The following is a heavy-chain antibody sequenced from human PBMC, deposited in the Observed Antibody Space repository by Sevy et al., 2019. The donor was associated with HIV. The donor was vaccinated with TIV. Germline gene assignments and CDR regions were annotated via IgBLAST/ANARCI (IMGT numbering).Heavy chain of an antibody. CDR3: ARLGCSSTSCHYYYYGMDV. CDR2: IYYSGST. CDR1: GGSISNYY. J-gene: IGHJ6*02. Sequence: SENLSLTCTVSGGSISNYYWSWIRQPPGKGLEWIGYIYYSGSTSYNPSLKSRVTISVDTSKNQFSLKLNSVTAADTAVYYCARLGCSSTSCHYYYYGMDVWGQGTTVTVSS. V-gene: IGHV4-59*12. D-gene: IGHD2-2*01.